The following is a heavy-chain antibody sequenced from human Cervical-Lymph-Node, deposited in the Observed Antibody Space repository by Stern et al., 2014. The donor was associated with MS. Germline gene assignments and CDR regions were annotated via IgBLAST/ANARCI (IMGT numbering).Heavy chain of an antibody. D-gene: IGHD3-10*01. CDR1: GG. Sequence: QMQLVQSGAEVKKPGSSVKLSCKSSGGISWVRQAPGQGLEWMGGVIPFVGTPNYAQKFQGRVTIIADTSANTTYLHLSRLTSADTAVYYCARGSGDNWFGPWGQGTLVTVSS. J-gene: IGHJ5*02. V-gene: IGHV1-69*06. CDR3: ARGSGDNWFGP. CDR2: VIPFVGTP.